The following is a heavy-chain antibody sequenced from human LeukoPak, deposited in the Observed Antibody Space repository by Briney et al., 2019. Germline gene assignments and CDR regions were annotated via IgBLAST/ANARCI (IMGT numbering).Heavy chain of an antibody. Sequence: GGSLRLSCAASGFTFSSYAMSWVRQAPGKGLEWVSAISGSGGSTYYADSVKGRFTVSRDNSKNTLYLQMNSLRAEDTAVYYCAKTRSILTGYYTDYWGQGTLVTVSS. V-gene: IGHV3-23*01. D-gene: IGHD3-9*01. CDR2: ISGSGGST. J-gene: IGHJ4*02. CDR3: AKTRSILTGYYTDY. CDR1: GFTFSSYA.